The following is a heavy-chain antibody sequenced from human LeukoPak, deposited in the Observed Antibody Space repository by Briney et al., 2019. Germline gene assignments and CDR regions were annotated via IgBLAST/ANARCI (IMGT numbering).Heavy chain of an antibody. Sequence: SSETLSLTCTVSGGSISGYYWNWIRQPPGKGLEWIGYIYYSGSTNYNPSLKSRVTMSLGTSKNQFSLKLSSVTAADTAVYHCARDSGSNFDYWGQGTLVTVSP. V-gene: IGHV4-59*01. J-gene: IGHJ4*02. D-gene: IGHD2-15*01. CDR1: GGSISGYY. CDR2: IYYSGST. CDR3: ARDSGSNFDY.